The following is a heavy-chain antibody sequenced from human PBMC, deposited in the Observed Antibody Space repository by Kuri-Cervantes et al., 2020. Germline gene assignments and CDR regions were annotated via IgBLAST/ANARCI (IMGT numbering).Heavy chain of an antibody. CDR3: ARGTLRFLEWLIGDGEYYFDY. D-gene: IGHD3-3*01. V-gene: IGHV4-59*01. J-gene: IGHJ4*02. CDR1: GGPISSYY. Sequence: SETLSLTCTVSGGPISSYYWSWIRQPPGGGLEWIGYIYYSGSTNYNPSLKSRVTISVDTSKNQFSLKLSSVTAADTAVYYCARGTLRFLEWLIGDGEYYFDYWGQGTLVTVSS. CDR2: IYYSGST.